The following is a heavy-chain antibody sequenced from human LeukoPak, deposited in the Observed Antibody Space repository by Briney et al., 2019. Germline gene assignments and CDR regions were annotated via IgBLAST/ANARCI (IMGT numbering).Heavy chain of an antibody. CDR2: IYYSGST. V-gene: IGHV4-59*01. CDR3: ARASGWLPLYAFDI. J-gene: IGHJ3*02. Sequence: KPSETLSLTCTVSGGSISSYYWSWIRQPPGKGLEWIGYIYYSGSTNYNPSLKSRVTISVDTSKNQFSLKLSSVTAADTAVYYCARASGWLPLYAFDIWGQGTMVTVSS. CDR1: GGSISSYY. D-gene: IGHD6-19*01.